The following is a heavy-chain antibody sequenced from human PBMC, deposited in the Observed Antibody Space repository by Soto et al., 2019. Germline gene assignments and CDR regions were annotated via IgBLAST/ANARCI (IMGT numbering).Heavy chain of an antibody. Sequence: GGSLRLSCAASGFTFSSYAVSWVRQAPGKGPEWISSISVSGSTIYYADSVKGRFTISRDNCKNTLYLQMSRRTAEDTDVYDCAKVFYYYDSSGYYYFDYWGQGTLVTVSS. J-gene: IGHJ4*02. D-gene: IGHD3-22*01. CDR1: GFTFSSYA. CDR2: ISVSGSTI. V-gene: IGHV3-23*01. CDR3: AKVFYYYDSSGYYYFDY.